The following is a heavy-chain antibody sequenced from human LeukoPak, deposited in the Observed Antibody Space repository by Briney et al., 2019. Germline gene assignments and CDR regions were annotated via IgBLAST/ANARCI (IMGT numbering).Heavy chain of an antibody. Sequence: PSQTLSLTCTVSGGSISSGSYYWSWIRQPAGKGLEWIGRIYTSGSTNYNPSLKSRVTISVDTSKNQFSLKLSSVTAADTAVYYCASQQLHPVVPAAIKPHEDYWGQGTLVTVSS. D-gene: IGHD2-2*01. CDR3: ASQQLHPVVPAAIKPHEDY. J-gene: IGHJ4*02. CDR2: IYTSGST. V-gene: IGHV4-61*02. CDR1: GGSISSGSYY.